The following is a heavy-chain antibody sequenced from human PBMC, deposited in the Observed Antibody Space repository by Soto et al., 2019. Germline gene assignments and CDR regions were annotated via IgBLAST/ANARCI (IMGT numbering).Heavy chain of an antibody. Sequence: GGSLRLSCAASGFTFSSYAMSWVRQAPGKGLEWVSAISGSGGSTYYADSVKGRFTISRDNSKNTLYLQMNSLRAEDTAVYYCAKDSLDYVWGSYRLVWGQGTLVTVSS. CDR2: ISGSGGST. J-gene: IGHJ4*02. CDR3: AKDSLDYVWGSYRLV. V-gene: IGHV3-23*01. CDR1: GFTFSSYA. D-gene: IGHD3-16*02.